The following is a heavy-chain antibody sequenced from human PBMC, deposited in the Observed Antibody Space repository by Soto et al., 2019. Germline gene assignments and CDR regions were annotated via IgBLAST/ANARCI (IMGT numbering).Heavy chain of an antibody. CDR1: GYSFTSYW. V-gene: IGHV5-51*01. J-gene: IGHJ6*02. Sequence: EVQLVQSGAEVRKTGESLKISCKGSGYSFTSYWIGWVRQMPGKGLEWIGIIYPGNSETRYIPSFQGRVNMSANKSITTAYLQWSSVKASDTAMYYCARRSIYRNYAMDVWGQGTTVTVSS. CDR3: ARRSIYRNYAMDV. CDR2: IYPGNSET. D-gene: IGHD3-3*01.